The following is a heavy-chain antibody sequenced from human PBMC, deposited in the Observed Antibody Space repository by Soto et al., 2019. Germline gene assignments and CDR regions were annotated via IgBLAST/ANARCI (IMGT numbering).Heavy chain of an antibody. CDR2: IYYNGVI. D-gene: IGHD2-2*02. CDR3: ARGIPEGFDH. V-gene: IGHV4-30-4*01. CDR1: GDSITDGDYY. Sequence: QVSLQESGPGLVKPSQTLSLSCTVSGDSITDGDYYWSWIRQPPGKDLEWIAYIYYNGVIHYNPFLKSRVTIALEPSKHQFSLTMTSLTDADTAGYSCARGIPEGFDHWGQGTLVTVSS. J-gene: IGHJ5*02.